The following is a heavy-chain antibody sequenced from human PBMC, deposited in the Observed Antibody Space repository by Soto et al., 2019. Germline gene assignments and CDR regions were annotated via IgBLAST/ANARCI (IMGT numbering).Heavy chain of an antibody. CDR3: AKERGVREAFDI. CDR1: GFTSSSFV. D-gene: IGHD3-10*01. Sequence: QVQLVESGGGVVQPGRSLRLSCAASGFTSSSFVIHWVRQAPGKGLEWLAVISSDGNNQYYADSVKGRFTISRDNSKNTLYLQVNSLRAEDTAVYFCAKERGVREAFDIWGQGTMVTVSS. V-gene: IGHV3-30*18. J-gene: IGHJ3*02. CDR2: ISSDGNNQ.